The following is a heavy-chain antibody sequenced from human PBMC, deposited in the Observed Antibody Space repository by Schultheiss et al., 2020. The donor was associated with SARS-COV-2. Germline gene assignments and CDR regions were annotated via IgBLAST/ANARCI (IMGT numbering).Heavy chain of an antibody. Sequence: SETLSLTCTVSGGSISSSSYYWGWIRQPPGKGLEWIGYIDYSGSTNYNPSLKSRVTISVDTSKNQFSLKLSSVTAADTAVYYCARRYSSGWYDNWFDPWGQGTLVTVSS. V-gene: IGHV4-61*05. CDR1: GGSISSSSYY. CDR2: IDYSGST. J-gene: IGHJ5*02. CDR3: ARRYSSGWYDNWFDP. D-gene: IGHD6-19*01.